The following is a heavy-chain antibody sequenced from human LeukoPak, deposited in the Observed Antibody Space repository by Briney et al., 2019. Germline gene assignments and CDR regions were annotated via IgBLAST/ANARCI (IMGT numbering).Heavy chain of an antibody. J-gene: IGHJ4*02. CDR2: ISWNSGSI. D-gene: IGHD4-17*01. Sequence: GGSLRLSCATSGFTFDDYAMHWVRQAPGKGLEWVSGISWNSGSIGYADSVKGRFTISRDNAKNSLYLQMNSLRAEDTAVYYCARVYGDHYYFDYWGQGTLVTVSS. CDR1: GFTFDDYA. CDR3: ARVYGDHYYFDY. V-gene: IGHV3-9*01.